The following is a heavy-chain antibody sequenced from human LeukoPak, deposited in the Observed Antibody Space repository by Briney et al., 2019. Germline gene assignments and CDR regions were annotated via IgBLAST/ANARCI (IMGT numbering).Heavy chain of an antibody. Sequence: NSSETLSFTCTVSGGSISSYFWSWIRQHPGKGLEWIGYIYYSGSTNYNPSPKSRVTISVDTSKNQFSLKLSSVTAADTAVYYCARLPGATSNVDYWGQGTLVTVSS. J-gene: IGHJ4*02. CDR2: IYYSGST. CDR3: ARLPGATSNVDY. CDR1: GGSISSYF. V-gene: IGHV4-59*08. D-gene: IGHD1-26*01.